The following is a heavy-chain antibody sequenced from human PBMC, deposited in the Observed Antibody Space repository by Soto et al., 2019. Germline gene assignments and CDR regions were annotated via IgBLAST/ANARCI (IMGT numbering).Heavy chain of an antibody. J-gene: IGHJ5*01. D-gene: IGHD2-8*01. V-gene: IGHV3-30*18. CDR1: GFTFSNYG. CDR2: ILYDGSHK. Sequence: GGSLRLSWAASGFTFSNYGMFWLRQAPGKGREWVAAILYDGSHKFYADSVKGRFTISRDNSKNTLYLQIDSLRADDTAVYYCAKDQAYCTTGVCLYNWFESWGQGALVTVSS. CDR3: AKDQAYCTTGVCLYNWFES.